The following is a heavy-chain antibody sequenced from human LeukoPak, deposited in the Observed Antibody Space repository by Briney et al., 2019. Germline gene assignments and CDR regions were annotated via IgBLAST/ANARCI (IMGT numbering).Heavy chain of an antibody. V-gene: IGHV1-46*01. D-gene: IGHD6-6*01. CDR3: ARVGTTGIAARTFDY. Sequence: ASVKVSCKASGYTSTSYYMHWVRQAPGQGLEWMGIINPSGGSTSYAQKFQGRVTMTRDTSTSTVYMELSSLRSEDTAVYYCARVGTTGIAARTFDYWGQGTLVTVSS. CDR1: GYTSTSYY. J-gene: IGHJ4*02. CDR2: INPSGGST.